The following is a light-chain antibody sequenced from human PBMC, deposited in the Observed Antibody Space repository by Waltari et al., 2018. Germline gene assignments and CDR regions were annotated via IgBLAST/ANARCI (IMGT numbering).Light chain of an antibody. V-gene: IGLV1-40*01. CDR1: SSNIGAGYY. CDR2: GNN. CDR3: QSYDSSLSALV. Sequence: QSVLTQPPSVSGAPGQRVTISCPGDSSNIGAGYYVQWYQQVPITAPRLLIFGNNNRPSGIPDRFSASKSGTSASLAITGLQADDEADYYCQSYDSSLSALVFGGGTKLTVL. J-gene: IGLJ3*02.